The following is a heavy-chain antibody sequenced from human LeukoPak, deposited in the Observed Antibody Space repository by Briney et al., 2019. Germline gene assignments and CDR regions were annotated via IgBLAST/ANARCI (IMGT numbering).Heavy chain of an antibody. Sequence: SETLSLTCTVSGGSISSYYWSWIRQPPGKGLEWIGYIYYSGGTNYNPSLKSRVTISVDTSKNQFSLKLSSVTAADTAVYYCARTAYYYYGMDVWGQGTTVTVSS. J-gene: IGHJ6*02. V-gene: IGHV4-59*08. CDR3: ARTAYYYYGMDV. CDR1: GGSISSYY. CDR2: IYYSGGT.